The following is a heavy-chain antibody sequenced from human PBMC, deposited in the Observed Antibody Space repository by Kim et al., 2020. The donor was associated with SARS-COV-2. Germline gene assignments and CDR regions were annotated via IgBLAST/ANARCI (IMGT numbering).Heavy chain of an antibody. D-gene: IGHD3-9*01. CDR3: ARVLTFNYDILTGYSPLYGMDV. J-gene: IGHJ6*02. CDR2: INPNRGGT. Sequence: WINPNRGGTNYAQKFQGRVTMTRDTSISTAYMDLSRLRSDDTAVYYCARVLTFNYDILTGYSPLYGMDVWGQGTTVTVSS. V-gene: IGHV1-2*02.